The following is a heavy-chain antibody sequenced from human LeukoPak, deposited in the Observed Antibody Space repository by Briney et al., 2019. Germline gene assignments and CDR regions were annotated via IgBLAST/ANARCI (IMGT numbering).Heavy chain of an antibody. CDR2: INPNSGGT. J-gene: IGHJ4*02. CDR3: VPAPPVAAPYYFDY. Sequence: ASVKVSCKASGYTXTGYYMHWVRQAPGQGLEWMGWINPNSGGTNYAEKFQGRVTMTRDTSISTAYMELSRLRSDDTAVYYCVPAPPVAAPYYFDYWGQGTLVTVSS. D-gene: IGHD6-19*01. CDR1: GYTXTGYY. V-gene: IGHV1-2*02.